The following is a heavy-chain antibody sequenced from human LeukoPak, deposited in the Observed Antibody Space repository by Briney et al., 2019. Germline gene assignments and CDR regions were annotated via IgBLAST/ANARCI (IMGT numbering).Heavy chain of an antibody. V-gene: IGHV1-18*01. J-gene: IGHJ4*02. Sequence: ASVKVSCKASGYTFTSYGISWVRQAPGQGLEWMGWISAYNGNTNYAQKLQGRVTMTTVTSTSTAYMELRSLRSDDTAVYYCARDEWELTTPPDWGQGTLVTVSS. D-gene: IGHD1-26*01. CDR3: ARDEWELTTPPD. CDR2: ISAYNGNT. CDR1: GYTFTSYG.